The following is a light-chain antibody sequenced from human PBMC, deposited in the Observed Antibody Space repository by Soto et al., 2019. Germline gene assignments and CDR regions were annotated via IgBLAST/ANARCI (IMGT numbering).Light chain of an antibody. CDR3: HQYYSQHLT. CDR2: WAS. J-gene: IGKJ4*01. V-gene: IGKV4-1*01. Sequence: DIVMTQSPDSLAVSLGERATINCKSSQSVLYSSNNKNYLAWFQQKVGQPPKLLIYWASTRQSGVPDRFSGSGCGTDFTLTISSLQAEDVAVYYCHQYYSQHLTLGGGTKVEIK. CDR1: QSVLYSSNNKNY.